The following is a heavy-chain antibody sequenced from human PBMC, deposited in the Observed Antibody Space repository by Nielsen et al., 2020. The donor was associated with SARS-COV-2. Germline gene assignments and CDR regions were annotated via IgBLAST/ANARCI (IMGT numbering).Heavy chain of an antibody. V-gene: IGHV3-30*03. CDR1: GFTFSSYG. CDR2: ISYDGSNK. Sequence: GESLKISCAASGFTFSSYGMHWVRQAPGKGLEWVAVISYDGSNKYYADSVKGRFTISRDNSKNTLYLQMNSLRAEDTAVYYCVTGGQWLVRHPYGMEVWGQGTTVIVSS. D-gene: IGHD6-19*01. J-gene: IGHJ6*02. CDR3: VTGGQWLVRHPYGMEV.